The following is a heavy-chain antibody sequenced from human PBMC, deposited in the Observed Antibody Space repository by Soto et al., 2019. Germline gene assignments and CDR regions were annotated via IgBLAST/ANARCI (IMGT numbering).Heavy chain of an antibody. V-gene: IGHV3-23*01. Sequence: VQLLGSGGGLVRPGGSLRLSCAASGFTFRSYAMSWVRQAPGKGLEGVSGIKAGGDDTYYVNTVKGRLTISRDNSKKPLYPKMNTLTDEDTAMYYCKRDVVASRLPEADYWGQGTLVTVSS. CDR1: GFTFRSYA. CDR3: KRDVVASRLPEADY. D-gene: IGHD5-12*01. CDR2: IKAGGDDT. J-gene: IGHJ4*02.